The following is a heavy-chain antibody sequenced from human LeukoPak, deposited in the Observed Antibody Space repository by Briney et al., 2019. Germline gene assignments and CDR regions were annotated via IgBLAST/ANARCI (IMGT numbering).Heavy chain of an antibody. J-gene: IGHJ4*02. D-gene: IGHD3-10*01. V-gene: IGHV4-39*01. CDR1: GGSISSSSYY. Sequence: PSETLSLTCTVSGGSISSSSYYWGWIRQPPGKGLEWIGSIYYSGSTYYNPSLKSRVTISVDTSKNQFSLKLSSVTAADTAVYYCARSLFPGGFGELWVYWGQGTLVTVSS. CDR3: ARSLFPGGFGELWVY. CDR2: IYYSGST.